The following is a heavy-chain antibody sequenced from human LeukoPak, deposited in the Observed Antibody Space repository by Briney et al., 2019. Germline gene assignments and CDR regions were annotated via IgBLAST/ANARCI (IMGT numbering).Heavy chain of an antibody. Sequence: SETLSLTYSVSGDSIKSNYWCCSRQPPGKGLEWIGYIYYSGSTNYNPSLKSRVTISVDTAKNRFSLKMSCLTAADTAVYYCARYCTKQWPQGRYFDYWGQGTLVTVSS. CDR2: IYYSGST. V-gene: IGHV4-59*12. CDR3: ARYCTKQWPQGRYFDY. CDR1: GDSIKSNY. D-gene: IGHD6-19*01. J-gene: IGHJ4*02.